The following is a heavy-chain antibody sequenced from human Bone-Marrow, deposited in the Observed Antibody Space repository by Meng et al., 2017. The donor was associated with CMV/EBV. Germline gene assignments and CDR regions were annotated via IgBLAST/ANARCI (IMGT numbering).Heavy chain of an antibody. CDR2: IRYDGSNK. V-gene: IGHV3-30*02. Sequence: GGSLRLSCAASGFTFSSYGMHWVRQAPGKGLEWVAFIRYDGSNKYYADSVKGRFTISRDNSKNTLYLQMNSLRAEDTAVYYCAKLYSSSLTNYFDYWGQGTLVTVSS. D-gene: IGHD6-6*01. CDR1: GFTFSSYG. CDR3: AKLYSSSLTNYFDY. J-gene: IGHJ4*02.